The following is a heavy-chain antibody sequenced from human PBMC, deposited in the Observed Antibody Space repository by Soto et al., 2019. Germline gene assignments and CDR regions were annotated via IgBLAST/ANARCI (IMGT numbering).Heavy chain of an antibody. D-gene: IGHD1-26*01. CDR2: ISGSGGIT. CDR3: ALSKVGATSNYFDY. CDR1: GFTFSSYA. J-gene: IGHJ4*02. Sequence: GGSLRLSCAASGFTFSSYAMSWVRQAPGKGLEWVSGISGSGGITYYADSVKGRFTISRDNSKNTLYLQLNSLRAEDTAVYYCALSKVGATSNYFDYWGQGTLVTVSS. V-gene: IGHV3-23*01.